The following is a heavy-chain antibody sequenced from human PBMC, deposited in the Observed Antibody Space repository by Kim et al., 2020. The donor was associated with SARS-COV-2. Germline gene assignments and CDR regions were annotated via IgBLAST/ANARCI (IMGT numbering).Heavy chain of an antibody. CDR1: GFTFSSYS. Sequence: GGSLRLSCAASGFTFSSYSMNWVRQAPGKGLEWVSYISSSSSTIYYADSVKGRFTISRDNAKNSLYLQMNSLRDEDTAVYYCARTPPTYYYYGMDVWGQGTTVTVSS. D-gene: IGHD1-26*01. J-gene: IGHJ6*02. CDR3: ARTPPTYYYYGMDV. CDR2: ISSSSSTI. V-gene: IGHV3-48*02.